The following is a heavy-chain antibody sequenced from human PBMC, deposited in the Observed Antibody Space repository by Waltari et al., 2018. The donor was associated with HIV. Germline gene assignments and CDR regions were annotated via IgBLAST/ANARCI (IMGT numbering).Heavy chain of an antibody. Sequence: EVQLVESGGGWVQPGGSLTLTCEASGFTFSFYWLSWVRQAPGNGLGCGAKINQAGTERHYVDAVRGRFTISRDNGKTSLFLQMNSLSVDDTAVYYCATTHGSGDYDNDFDYWGQGTLV. V-gene: IGHV3-7*01. CDR3: ATTHGSGDYDNDFDY. J-gene: IGHJ4*02. CDR2: INQAGTER. CDR1: GFTFSFYW. D-gene: IGHD3-10*01.